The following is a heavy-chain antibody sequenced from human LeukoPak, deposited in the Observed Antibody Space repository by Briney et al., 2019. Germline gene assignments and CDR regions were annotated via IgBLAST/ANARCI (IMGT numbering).Heavy chain of an antibody. CDR2: ISSSGSTI. D-gene: IGHD2-21*02. CDR3: ANTARSFDY. CDR1: GFTFSDSS. Sequence: PRGSLRLSCAASGFTFSDSSMSWIRQAPGKGLEWVSYISSSGSTIDYADSVKGRVTISRDNAKNSLYLQMNSLRAEDTAVYYCANTARSFDYWGQGTLVTVSS. V-gene: IGHV3-11*04. J-gene: IGHJ4*02.